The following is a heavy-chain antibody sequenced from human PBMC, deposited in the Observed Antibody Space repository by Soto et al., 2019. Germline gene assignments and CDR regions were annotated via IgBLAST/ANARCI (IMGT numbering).Heavy chain of an antibody. CDR2: IYYSGST. J-gene: IGHJ4*02. CDR3: ARLGVYCTNGVCYPAVAAAYYFDY. Sequence: QLQLQESGPGLVKPSETLSLTCTVSGGSISSSSYYWGWIRQPPGKGLEWIGSIYYSGSTYYNPSLKSRVTISVDTSKNQFSLKLSSVTAADTAVYYCARLGVYCTNGVCYPAVAAAYYFDYWGQGTLVTVSS. V-gene: IGHV4-39*01. D-gene: IGHD2-8*01. CDR1: GGSISSSSYY.